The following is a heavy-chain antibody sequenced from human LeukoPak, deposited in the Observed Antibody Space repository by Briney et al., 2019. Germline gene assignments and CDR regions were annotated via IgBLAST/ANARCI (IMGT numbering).Heavy chain of an antibody. Sequence: SENLSLTCAVYGGSFSGYYWSWIRQPPGKGLEWIGEINHSGSTNYNPSLKSRVTVSVDTSKNQFSLKLSSVTAADTAVYYCASSLEYCSGGSCYYYYYMDVWGKGTTVTVSS. CDR1: GGSFSGYY. D-gene: IGHD2-15*01. V-gene: IGHV4-34*01. J-gene: IGHJ6*03. CDR2: INHSGST. CDR3: ASSLEYCSGGSCYYYYYMDV.